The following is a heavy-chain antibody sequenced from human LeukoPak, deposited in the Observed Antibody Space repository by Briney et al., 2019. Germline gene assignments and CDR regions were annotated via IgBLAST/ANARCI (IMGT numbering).Heavy chain of an antibody. CDR1: GYTLTELS. CDR2: FDPEDGET. J-gene: IGHJ3*02. D-gene: IGHD1-26*01. V-gene: IGHV1-24*01. CDR3: ATGWELRRPGHDAFDI. Sequence: GASVKVSCKVSGYTLTELSMHWVRQAPGKGLEGMGGFDPEDGETIYAQKFQGRVTMTEDTSTDTAYMELSSLRSEDTAVYYCATGWELRRPGHDAFDIWGQGTMVTVSS.